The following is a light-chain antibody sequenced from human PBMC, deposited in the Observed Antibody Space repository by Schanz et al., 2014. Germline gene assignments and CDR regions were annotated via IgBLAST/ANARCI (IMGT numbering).Light chain of an antibody. Sequence: QSALTQPPSVSGSPGQSVTISCTGTSSDVGGHNYVSWYQQHPGKSPKLMISEVNKRPSGVPDRFSGSKSGTSASLAISGLRAEDEGDYYCAGWDDSPSGQWVFGGGTKLTVL. CDR2: EVN. CDR3: AGWDDSPSGQWV. CDR1: SSDVGGHNY. J-gene: IGLJ3*02. V-gene: IGLV2-8*01.